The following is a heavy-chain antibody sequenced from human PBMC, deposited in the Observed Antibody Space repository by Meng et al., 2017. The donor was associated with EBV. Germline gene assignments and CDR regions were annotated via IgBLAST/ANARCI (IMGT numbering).Heavy chain of an antibody. CDR1: GYTFTSYG. CDR3: ARVRTFGGVIPPDY. D-gene: IGHD3-16*02. Sequence: QVQLVPSGAEVKEPGVPVKVSCKASGYTFTSYGISWVRQAPGQGLEWMGWISAYNGNTNYAQKLQGRVTMTTDTSTSTAYMELRSLRSDDTAVYYCARVRTFGGVIPPDYWGQGTLVTVSS. J-gene: IGHJ4*02. CDR2: ISAYNGNT. V-gene: IGHV1-18*01.